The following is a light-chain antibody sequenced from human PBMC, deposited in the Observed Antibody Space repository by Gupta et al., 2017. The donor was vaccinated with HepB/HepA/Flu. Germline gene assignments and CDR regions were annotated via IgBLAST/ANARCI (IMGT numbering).Light chain of an antibody. CDR3: QQYNAWPLT. CDR1: QSVTSK. J-gene: IGKJ5*01. Sequence: EIVMTQSPATLSVSPGERATLSCRASQSVTSKLAWYQQKPGQAPRLLIYGPSARATGIPARFSGSGSGTEFTLTISSLQSEDFAVYHCQQYNAWPLTFGQGTRLEIK. CDR2: GPS. V-gene: IGKV3-15*01.